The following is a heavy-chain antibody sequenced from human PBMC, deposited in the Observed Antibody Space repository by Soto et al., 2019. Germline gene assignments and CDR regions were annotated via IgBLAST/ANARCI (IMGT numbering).Heavy chain of an antibody. CDR1: GDSASSGGYC. D-gene: IGHD4-17*01. Sequence: LSLTCTVSGDSASSGGYCWTWIRQHPGKGLEWIENIHYSGSTYYTPSLKSRLTISVDTSNNQFSLKLSSVTAADTAVYYCARALXMTTVTTGGYYYYPLDVWGPGTTVTVSS. CDR2: IHYSGST. V-gene: IGHV4-31*03. J-gene: IGHJ6*02. CDR3: ARALXMTTVTTGGYYYYPLDV.